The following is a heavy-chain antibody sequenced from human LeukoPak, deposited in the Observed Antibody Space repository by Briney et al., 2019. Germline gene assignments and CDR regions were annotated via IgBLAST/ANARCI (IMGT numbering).Heavy chain of an antibody. CDR3: ARDRGYSGYDPGFDY. Sequence: SETLSLTCTVSGGSISSSSYYWGWIRQPPGKGLEWIGSIYYSGSTYYNPSLKSRVTISVDTSKNQFSLKLSSVTAADTAVYYCARDRGYSGYDPGFDYWGQGTLVTVSS. V-gene: IGHV4-39*07. D-gene: IGHD5-12*01. J-gene: IGHJ4*02. CDR2: IYYSGST. CDR1: GGSISSSSYY.